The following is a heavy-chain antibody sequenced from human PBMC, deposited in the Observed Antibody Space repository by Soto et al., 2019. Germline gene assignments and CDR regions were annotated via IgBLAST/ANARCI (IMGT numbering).Heavy chain of an antibody. V-gene: IGHV3-21*01. CDR3: VRSGTARLLRHSWFDT. CDR2: ITTSSAYI. J-gene: IGHJ5*02. CDR1: GFTFNTYD. D-gene: IGHD2-21*01. Sequence: GSLRLSCAASGFTFNTYDMNWVRQAPGKGLEWVSSITTSSAYIYYADSLKGRITISRDNAKNSLFLQMNSLRAEDTAEYYCVRSGTARLLRHSWFDTWGQGTLVTVSS.